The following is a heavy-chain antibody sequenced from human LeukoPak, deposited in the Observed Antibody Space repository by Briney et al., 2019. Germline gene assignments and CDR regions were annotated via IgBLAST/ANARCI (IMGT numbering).Heavy chain of an antibody. D-gene: IGHD3-10*01. CDR2: ISSSGSTI. CDR1: GFTFSDYY. J-gene: IGHJ6*03. V-gene: IGHV3-11*01. Sequence: PGGSLRLSCAASGFTFSDYYMSWIRQAPGKGLEWVSYISSSGSTIYYADSVKGRFTISRDNAKNSLYLQMNSLRAEDTAVYYCARVAYYGSGSYYSHYYYYTDVWGKGTTVTISS. CDR3: ARVAYYGSGSYYSHYYYYTDV.